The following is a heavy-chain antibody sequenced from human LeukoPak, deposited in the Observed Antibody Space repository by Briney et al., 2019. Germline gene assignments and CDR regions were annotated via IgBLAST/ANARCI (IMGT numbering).Heavy chain of an antibody. Sequence: SETLSLTCTVSGGSVSSGSYYWSWIRQPPGKGLEWIGYIYYSGSTNYNPSLKSRDTISVDTSKNQFSLKLSSVTAADTAVYYCARGLGHRAFDIWGQGTMVTVSS. D-gene: IGHD1-14*01. CDR1: GGSVSSGSYY. CDR2: IYYSGST. J-gene: IGHJ3*02. CDR3: ARGLGHRAFDI. V-gene: IGHV4-61*01.